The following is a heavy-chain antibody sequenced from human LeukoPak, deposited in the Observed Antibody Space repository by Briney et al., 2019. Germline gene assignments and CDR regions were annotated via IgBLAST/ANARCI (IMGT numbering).Heavy chain of an antibody. V-gene: IGHV3-21*01. CDR1: GFTFSSYN. D-gene: IGHD6-6*01. CDR2: ISGSGSNV. CDR3: AKEGRSSTPGY. J-gene: IGHJ4*02. Sequence: GGSLRLSCAASGFTFSSYNMDWVRQAPGKGLEWVSSISGSGSNVYYADSVKGRFTISRDNAKNSLFLQMNSLRAEDTAVYYCAKEGRSSTPGYWGQGTLVTVSS.